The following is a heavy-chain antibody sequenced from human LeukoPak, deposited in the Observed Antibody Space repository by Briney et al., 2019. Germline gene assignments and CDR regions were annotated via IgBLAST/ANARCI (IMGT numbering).Heavy chain of an antibody. V-gene: IGHV1-18*04. J-gene: IGHJ4*02. Sequence: ASVKVSCKASGYTFTGYYMHWVRQAPGQGLEWMGWISAYNGNTNYAQKLQGRVTMTTDTSTSTAYMELRSLRSDDTAVYYCARITAAVAACDYWGQGTLVTVSS. D-gene: IGHD6-19*01. CDR1: GYTFTGYY. CDR3: ARITAAVAACDY. CDR2: ISAYNGNT.